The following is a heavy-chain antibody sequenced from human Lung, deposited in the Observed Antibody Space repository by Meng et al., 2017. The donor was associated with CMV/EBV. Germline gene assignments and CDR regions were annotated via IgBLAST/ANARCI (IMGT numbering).Heavy chain of an antibody. CDR2: ISSSGSTI. CDR3: ARNGQYYDFWSGYYKISHYYYYCGMDV. J-gene: IGHJ6*02. CDR1: GFTFSSYE. V-gene: IGHV3-48*03. Sequence: GGSXRLXXAASGFTFSSYEMNWVRQAPGKGLEWVSYISSSGSTIYYADSVKGRFTISRDNAKNSLYLQMNSLRAEDTAVYYCARNGQYYDFWSGYYKISHYYYYCGMDVXGQGXTVTVSS. D-gene: IGHD3-3*01.